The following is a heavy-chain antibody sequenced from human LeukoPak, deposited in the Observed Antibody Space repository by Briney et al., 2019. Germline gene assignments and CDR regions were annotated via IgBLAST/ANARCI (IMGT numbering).Heavy chain of an antibody. D-gene: IGHD2-15*01. J-gene: IGHJ4*02. V-gene: IGHV4-59*12. CDR1: GGSISSYY. CDR3: ARGQGWVVPLDY. CDR2: IYYSGST. Sequence: PSETLSLTCTVSGGSISSYYWSWIRQPPGKGLEWIGYIYYSGSTNYNPSLKSRVTISVDTSKNQFSLKLSSVTAADTAVYYCARGQGWVVPLDYWGQGTLVTVSS.